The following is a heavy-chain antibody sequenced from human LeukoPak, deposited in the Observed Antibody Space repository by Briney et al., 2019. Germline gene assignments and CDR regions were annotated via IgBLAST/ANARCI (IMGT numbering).Heavy chain of an antibody. J-gene: IGHJ6*02. Sequence: SETLSLTCAVYGGSFSGYYWSWIRQPPGKGLEWIGEINHSGSTNYNPSLKSRVTISVDTPKNQFSLKLSSVTAADTAVYYCAREWHYDILTGYWYGMDVWGQGTTVTVSS. CDR2: INHSGST. CDR1: GGSFSGYY. CDR3: AREWHYDILTGYWYGMDV. D-gene: IGHD3-9*01. V-gene: IGHV4-34*01.